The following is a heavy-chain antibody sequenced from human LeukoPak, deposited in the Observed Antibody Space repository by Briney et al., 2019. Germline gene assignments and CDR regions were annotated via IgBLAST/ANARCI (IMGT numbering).Heavy chain of an antibody. Sequence: SETLSLTCAVYGGSFSGYYWSWIRQPPGKGLEWIGEINHSGSTNYNPSLKSRVTISVDTSKNQFSLKLSSVTAADTAVYYCARGSLGYCSGGSCYEAPNWFDPWGQGTLVTVSS. CDR3: ARGSLGYCSGGSCYEAPNWFDP. J-gene: IGHJ5*02. CDR2: INHSGST. CDR1: GGSFSGYY. D-gene: IGHD2-15*01. V-gene: IGHV4-34*01.